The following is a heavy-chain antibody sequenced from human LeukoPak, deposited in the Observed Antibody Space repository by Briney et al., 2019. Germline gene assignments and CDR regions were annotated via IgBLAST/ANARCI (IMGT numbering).Heavy chain of an antibody. Sequence: SETLSLTCTVSGDSISSYYWSWIRQPPGKGLEWNGYIYYSGSTNYNPSLTSRVTISVDTSKNQFSLRLTSVTAADTAVYFCARHGIWFGDTNRWFDPWGQGTLVTVSS. CDR1: GDSISSYY. CDR2: IYYSGST. V-gene: IGHV4-59*08. J-gene: IGHJ5*02. CDR3: ARHGIWFGDTNRWFDP. D-gene: IGHD3-10*01.